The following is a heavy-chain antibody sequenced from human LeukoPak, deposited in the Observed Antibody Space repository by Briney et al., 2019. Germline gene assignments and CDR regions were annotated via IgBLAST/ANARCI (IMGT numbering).Heavy chain of an antibody. CDR1: GFTFSSYS. V-gene: IGHV3-21*01. D-gene: IGHD6-13*01. CDR2: ISSSSSYI. J-gene: IGHJ5*02. CDR3: ARGSLPGIAAAGMFDP. Sequence: PGGSLRLSCAASGFTFSSYSMNWVRQAPGKGLEWVSSISSSSSYIYYADSVKGRFTISRDNAKNSLYLQMNSLRAEDTAVYYCARGSLPGIAAAGMFDPWGQGTLVTVSS.